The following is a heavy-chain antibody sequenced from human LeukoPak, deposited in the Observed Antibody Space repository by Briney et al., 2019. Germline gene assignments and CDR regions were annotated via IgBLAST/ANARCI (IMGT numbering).Heavy chain of an antibody. CDR3: ARGRYDDSGYYFDY. J-gene: IGHJ4*02. Sequence: PGGSLRLSCAASGFTVSDYYMTWVRQAPGKGLEWVSVIYSDGRTYYADSVKGRFTISRDNSKNTLYLQMSSLRAEDTAVYYCARGRYDDSGYYFDYWGRGTLVTVSS. CDR1: GFTVSDYY. CDR2: IYSDGRT. V-gene: IGHV3-53*01. D-gene: IGHD3-22*01.